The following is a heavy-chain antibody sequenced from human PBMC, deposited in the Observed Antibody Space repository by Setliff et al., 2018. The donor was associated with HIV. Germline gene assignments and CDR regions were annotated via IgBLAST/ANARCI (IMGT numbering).Heavy chain of an antibody. J-gene: IGHJ3*01. D-gene: IGHD2-15*01. CDR2: IYYSGST. CDR3: ARVQMAYSAFDV. CDR1: GGSISSHTYY. Sequence: SETLSLTCAVSGGSISSHTYYWGWIRQPPGKGLEWFGSIYYSGSTDYNPSLKIRVTLSVDTSKHQFSLKLNSVTAADKSVYDCARVQMAYSAFDVWGQGTMVTVSS. V-gene: IGHV4-39*07.